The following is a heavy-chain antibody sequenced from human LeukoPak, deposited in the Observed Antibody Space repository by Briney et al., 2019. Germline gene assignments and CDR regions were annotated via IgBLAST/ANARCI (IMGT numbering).Heavy chain of an antibody. Sequence: PGVSLRLYCAASGFTVSSYAMSWVRQAPGKGLEWVSATSGSGGSTYYADSVKGRFTISRDNSKNTLYLQMNSLRAEDTAVYYCAKVGFGELPQERIDYWGQGTLVTVSS. CDR3: AKVGFGELPQERIDY. CDR2: TSGSGGST. J-gene: IGHJ4*02. CDR1: GFTVSSYA. V-gene: IGHV3-23*01. D-gene: IGHD3-10*01.